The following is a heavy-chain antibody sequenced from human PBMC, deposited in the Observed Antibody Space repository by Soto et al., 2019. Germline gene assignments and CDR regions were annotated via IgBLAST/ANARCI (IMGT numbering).Heavy chain of an antibody. D-gene: IGHD2-21*02. CDR3: ARAELPVTGFDY. J-gene: IGHJ4*02. CDR2: ISYDGSDK. V-gene: IGHV3-30*03. Sequence: GGSLRLSCAASGFTFSSYSMNLVRQAPGKGLEWVALISYDGSDKDYADSVKGRFTISRDNSRNTLFLQMNSLRAEDTAVYYCARAELPVTGFDYWGQGTLVTVSS. CDR1: GFTFSSYS.